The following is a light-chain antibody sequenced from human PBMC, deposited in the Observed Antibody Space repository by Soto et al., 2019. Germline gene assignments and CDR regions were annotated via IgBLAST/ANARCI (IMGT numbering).Light chain of an antibody. CDR1: QSVSSY. CDR3: QQYNNWPRT. V-gene: IGKV3-11*01. CDR2: DAS. Sequence: EIVLTQSPATLSLSPGEGATLSCRASQSVSSYLAWYQQKPGQAPRLLIYDASNRATGIPARFSGSGSGTDFTLTISSLQSEDFAIYYCQQYNNWPRTFGQGTKVDI. J-gene: IGKJ1*01.